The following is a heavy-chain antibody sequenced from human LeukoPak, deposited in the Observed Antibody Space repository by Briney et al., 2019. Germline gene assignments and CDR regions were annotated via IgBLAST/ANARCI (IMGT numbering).Heavy chain of an antibody. CDR2: ISSSSSYI. V-gene: IGHV3-21*01. CDR1: GFTFSSYS. D-gene: IGHD3-10*01. CDR3: ASQIWLGELFAHY. J-gene: IGHJ4*02. Sequence: GGSLRLSCAASGFTFSSYSMNWVRQAPGKGLEWVSSISSSSSYIYYADSVKGRFTISRDNAKNSLYPQMNSLRAEDTAVYYCASQIWLGELFAHYWGQGTLVTVSS.